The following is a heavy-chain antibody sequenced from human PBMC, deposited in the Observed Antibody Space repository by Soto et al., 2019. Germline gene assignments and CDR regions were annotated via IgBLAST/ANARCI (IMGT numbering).Heavy chain of an antibody. V-gene: IGHV4-59*01. Sequence: SETLSLTCTVSGGSINSYFWSWIRQSPGKGLEWIGHIYYSGSTSYSPSLKSRVSISVDTSKNQFSMEVHSVTAADTAVYYCARAGTNMVQFDYWGQGTLVTVSS. CDR3: ARAGTNMVQFDY. D-gene: IGHD3-10*01. J-gene: IGHJ4*02. CDR1: GGSINSYF. CDR2: IYYSGST.